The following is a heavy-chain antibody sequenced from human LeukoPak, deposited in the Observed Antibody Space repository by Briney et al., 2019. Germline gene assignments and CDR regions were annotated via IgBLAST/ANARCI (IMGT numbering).Heavy chain of an antibody. V-gene: IGHV3-21*04. CDR3: AKDRGHCINGVCHNYYYMDV. CDR1: GFTFSSYS. J-gene: IGHJ6*03. Sequence: PGGSLRLSCAASGFTFSSYSMNWVRQAPGKGLEWVSSISSSSSYIYYADSVKGRFTISIDNSKNTLYLEMNSLRAEDTAVYYCAKDRGHCINGVCHNYYYMDVWGKGTTVTVSS. D-gene: IGHD2-8*01. CDR2: ISSSSSYI.